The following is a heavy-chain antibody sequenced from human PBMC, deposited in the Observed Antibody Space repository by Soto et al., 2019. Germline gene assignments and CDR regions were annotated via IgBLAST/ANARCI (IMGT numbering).Heavy chain of an antibody. D-gene: IGHD3-3*01. CDR2: ISWDGGYT. Sequence: EVQLAESGGGLVQPGRSLRLSCEASGFSFVDYAMHWVRQVPGQGLEWVSGISWDGGYTGYADSVKGRFTISRDNAKKALYLQMNRLRVEDTALYYCVKDEGVCNTISCKDGFDYWGQGTKVTVS. CDR3: VKDEGVCNTISCKDGFDY. V-gene: IGHV3-9*01. J-gene: IGHJ3*01. CDR1: GFSFVDYA.